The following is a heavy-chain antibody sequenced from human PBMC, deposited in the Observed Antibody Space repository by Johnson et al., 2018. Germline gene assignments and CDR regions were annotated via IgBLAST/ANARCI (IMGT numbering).Heavy chain of an antibody. CDR3: AKVLEESIFPTI. D-gene: IGHD3-3*01. Sequence: VQLVESGGGLVKPGGSXRLSCAASGFTFSSYAMSWVRQAPGKGLEWVSAISGSGGSTYYADSVKGRFTISRDNSKNTLYLQMNSLRAEDTAVYYGAKVLEESIFPTIWGQGTMVTVSS. J-gene: IGHJ3*02. CDR1: GFTFSSYA. V-gene: IGHV3-23*04. CDR2: ISGSGGST.